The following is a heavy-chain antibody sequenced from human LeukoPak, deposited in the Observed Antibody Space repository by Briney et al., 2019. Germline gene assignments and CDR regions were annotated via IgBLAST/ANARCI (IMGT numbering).Heavy chain of an antibody. J-gene: IGHJ6*02. Sequence: SETLSLTCTVSGGSISSYYWSWIRQPPGKGLEWIGYIYYSGSTNYNPSLKSRVTISVDTSKNQFSLKLSSVTAADTAVYYCAREQLVPPYYYYGMDVWGQGTTVTVSS. V-gene: IGHV4-59*01. CDR3: AREQLVPPYYYYGMDV. CDR2: IYYSGST. CDR1: GGSISSYY. D-gene: IGHD6-13*01.